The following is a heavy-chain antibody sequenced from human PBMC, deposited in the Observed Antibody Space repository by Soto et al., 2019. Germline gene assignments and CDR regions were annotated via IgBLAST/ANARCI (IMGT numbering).Heavy chain of an antibody. Sequence: GGSLRLSCAASGFTFSSYAMSWVRQAPGKGLEWVSAISGSDGSTYYADSVKGRFTISRDNSKNTLYLQMNSLRAEDTAVYYCAKGSGYDPDYYFDYWGQGTLVTVSS. V-gene: IGHV3-23*01. CDR3: AKGSGYDPDYYFDY. D-gene: IGHD5-12*01. CDR2: ISGSDGST. J-gene: IGHJ4*02. CDR1: GFTFSSYA.